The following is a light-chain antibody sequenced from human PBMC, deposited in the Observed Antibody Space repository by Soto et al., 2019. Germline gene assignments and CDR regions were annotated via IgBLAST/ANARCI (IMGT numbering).Light chain of an antibody. J-gene: IGKJ1*01. CDR2: SVS. CDR1: QTINTH. CDR3: QQSYSSPPWT. V-gene: IGKV1-39*01. Sequence: DIQMTQSPSSLSASVGDRVSITCRASQTINTHLNWYQQKPGEAPKLLIYSVSCLHNGVPSRFSGSGSGTDFTLTISGLQPEDFATYYCQQSYSSPPWTFGQGTKVEIK.